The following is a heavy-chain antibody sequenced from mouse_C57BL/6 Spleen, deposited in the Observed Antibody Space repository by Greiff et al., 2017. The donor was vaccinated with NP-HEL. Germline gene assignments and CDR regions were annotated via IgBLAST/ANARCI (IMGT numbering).Heavy chain of an antibody. J-gene: IGHJ2*01. D-gene: IGHD1-1*01. CDR1: GYAFSSSW. CDR2: IYPGDGDT. V-gene: IGHV1-82*01. CDR3: ARTYYYYGSSSYYFDY. Sequence: QVQLQQSGPELVKPGASVKISCKASGYAFSSSWMNWVKQRPGKGLEWIGRIYPGDGDTNYNGKFKGTATLTADKSSSTAYMQLSSLTSEDSAVYFCARTYYYYGSSSYYFDYWGQGTTLTVSS.